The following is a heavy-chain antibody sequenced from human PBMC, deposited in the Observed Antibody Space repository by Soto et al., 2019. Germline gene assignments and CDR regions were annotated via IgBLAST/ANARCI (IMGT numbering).Heavy chain of an antibody. Sequence: ASVKVSCNASGYTFTSSGISWVRQAPGQGLEWMGWISAYNGNTNYAQKLQGRVTMTTDTYTSTAYMELRSLRSHDTAVYYCTREAYSIGWTSCRIWGQGTMVTVSS. V-gene: IGHV1-18*01. CDR3: TREAYSIGWTSCRI. D-gene: IGHD6-19*01. CDR2: ISAYNGNT. J-gene: IGHJ3*02. CDR1: GYTFTSSG.